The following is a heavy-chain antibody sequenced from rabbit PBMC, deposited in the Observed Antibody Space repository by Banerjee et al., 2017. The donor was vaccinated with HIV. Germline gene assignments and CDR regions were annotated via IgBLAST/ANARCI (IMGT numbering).Heavy chain of an antibody. CDR3: ARDLAGVIGWNFGW. CDR1: GFDFTNYY. Sequence: QEQLTETGGGLVQPGGSLTLSCKASGFDFTNYYISWVRQAPGKGLEWIACIYAGSGGGTYYASWAKGRFTISKTSSTTVTLQMTSLTAADTATYFCARDLAGVIGWNFGWWGPGTLVTV. V-gene: IGHV1S45*01. CDR2: IYAGSGGGT. D-gene: IGHD4-1*01. J-gene: IGHJ4*01.